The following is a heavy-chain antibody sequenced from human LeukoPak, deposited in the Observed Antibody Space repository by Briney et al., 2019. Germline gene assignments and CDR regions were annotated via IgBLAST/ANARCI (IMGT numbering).Heavy chain of an antibody. Sequence: PGGSLRLSRSPSRVSFSSDNMHCVRQAPGKALEYVSTISSNGGSTSYADSVKGRFTISRDNSKNTLYLQMSTLRAEDTAVYYCVKDYYGSGSYSWFDPWGQGTLVTVSS. J-gene: IGHJ5*02. D-gene: IGHD3-10*01. V-gene: IGHV3-64D*06. CDR3: VKDYYGSGSYSWFDP. CDR2: ISSNGGST. CDR1: RVSFSSDN.